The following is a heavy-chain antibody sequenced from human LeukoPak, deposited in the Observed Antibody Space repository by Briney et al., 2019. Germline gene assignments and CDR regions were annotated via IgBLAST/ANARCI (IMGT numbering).Heavy chain of an antibody. CDR1: GYTFTSYY. CDR3: ARASTRGYSYAW. D-gene: IGHD5-18*01. CDR2: TNPSGGST. J-gene: IGHJ4*02. V-gene: IGHV1-46*01. Sequence: GASVKVSCKASGYTFTSYYMHWVRQAPGQGLEWMGITNPSGGSTSYAQKFQGRVTMTRDTSTSTVYMELSSLRSEDTAVYYCARASTRGYSYAWWGQGTLVTVSS.